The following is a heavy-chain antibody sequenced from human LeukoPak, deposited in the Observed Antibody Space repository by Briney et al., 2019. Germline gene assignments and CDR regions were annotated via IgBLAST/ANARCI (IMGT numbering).Heavy chain of an antibody. CDR3: VRDQEGFDY. CDR2: IYPRDGST. Sequence: PSVKVSCKASGYTFTSNYIHWVRQAPGQGLEWMGMIYPRDGSTSYAQKFQGRVTVTRDTSTSTVHMELSGLRSEDTAVYYCVRDQEGFDYWGQGTLVTVSS. V-gene: IGHV1-46*01. CDR1: GYTFTSNY. J-gene: IGHJ4*02.